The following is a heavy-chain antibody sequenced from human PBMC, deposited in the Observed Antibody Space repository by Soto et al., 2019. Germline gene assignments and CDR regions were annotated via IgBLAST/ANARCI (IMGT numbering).Heavy chain of an antibody. V-gene: IGHV3-66*01. CDR1: GFTVSSNH. CDR3: ARTLVRYYFDY. D-gene: IGHD1-26*01. J-gene: IGHJ4*02. Sequence: EVQLVESGGGLVQPGGSLRLSCAASGFTVSSNHMSWVRQAPGKGLEWVSVIYSDGSTYYADSVKGRFTISRDNSKNTLYLQMNSLRAGDTAVYFCARTLVRYYFDYWGQGTLVTVSS. CDR2: IYSDGST.